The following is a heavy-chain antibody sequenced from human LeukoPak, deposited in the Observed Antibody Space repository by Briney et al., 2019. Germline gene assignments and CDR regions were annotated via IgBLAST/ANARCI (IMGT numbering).Heavy chain of an antibody. CDR3: ARAHSSGWYV. Sequence: AGGSLRLSCAASGFTFSSYAMHWVRQAPGKGLEYVSAISSNGGSTYYANSVKGRFTISRDKSKNTLYLQMGSLRAEDMAVYYCARAHSSGWYVWGQGTLVTVSS. CDR2: ISSNGGST. J-gene: IGHJ4*02. CDR1: GFTFSSYA. D-gene: IGHD6-19*01. V-gene: IGHV3-64*01.